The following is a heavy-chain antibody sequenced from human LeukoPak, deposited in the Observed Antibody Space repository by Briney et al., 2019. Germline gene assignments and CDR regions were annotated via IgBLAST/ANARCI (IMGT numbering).Heavy chain of an antibody. D-gene: IGHD1-14*01. CDR3: ARAQVNHFDY. Sequence: SGGSLRLSCAASGFTFSSYSMNWVRQAPGKGLEWVSSISSSSSYIYYADSVKGRFTISRDNAKNSLYLQMNSLRAEDTAVYYCARAQVNHFDYWGQGTLVTVSS. CDR2: ISSSSSYI. V-gene: IGHV3-21*01. CDR1: GFTFSSYS. J-gene: IGHJ4*02.